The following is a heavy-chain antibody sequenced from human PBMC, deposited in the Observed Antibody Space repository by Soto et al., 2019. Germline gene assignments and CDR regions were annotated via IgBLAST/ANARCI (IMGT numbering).Heavy chain of an antibody. J-gene: IGHJ6*02. D-gene: IGHD2-2*01. CDR1: GFTFSSYS. CDR2: ISSSSSYI. Sequence: KAGGSLRLSCAASGFTFSSYSMNWVRQSPGKGLEWVSYISSSSSYIYYADSVKGRFTISRDNAKNSLYLQMNSLRAEDTAVYYCARVGISCSSTSCHYYYYYGMDVWGQGTTVTVSS. V-gene: IGHV3-21*05. CDR3: ARVGISCSSTSCHYYYYYGMDV.